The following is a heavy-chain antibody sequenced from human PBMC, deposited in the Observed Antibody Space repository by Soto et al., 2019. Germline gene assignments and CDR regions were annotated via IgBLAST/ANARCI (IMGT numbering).Heavy chain of an antibody. CDR1: GFTFSSHA. D-gene: IGHD3-9*01. CDR2: ISGSGDST. V-gene: IGHV3-23*01. CDR3: AQGRGLVSPHY. Sequence: GGSLRLSCGASGFTFSSHAMTWVRQAPGKGLEWVSAISGSGDSTYYADSVKGRFTISRDNSKNTIFLQINSLRAEDTAVYYCAQGRGLVSPHYWGQGTLVTVSS. J-gene: IGHJ4*02.